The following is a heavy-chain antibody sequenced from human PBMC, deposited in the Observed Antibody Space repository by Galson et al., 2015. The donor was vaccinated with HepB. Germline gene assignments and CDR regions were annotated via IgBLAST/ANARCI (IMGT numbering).Heavy chain of an antibody. CDR3: ARSFDSSSNDFDY. Sequence: SVKVSCKASGGTFSSYAISWVRRAPGQGLEWMGGIIPIFGTANYAQKFQGRVTITADKSTSTAYMELSSLRSEDTAVYYCARSFDSSSNDFDYWGQGTLVTVSS. CDR2: IIPIFGTA. CDR1: GGTFSSYA. V-gene: IGHV1-69*06. D-gene: IGHD6-6*01. J-gene: IGHJ4*02.